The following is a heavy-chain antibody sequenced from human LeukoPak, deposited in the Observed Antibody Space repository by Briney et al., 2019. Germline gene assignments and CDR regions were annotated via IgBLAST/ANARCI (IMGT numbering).Heavy chain of an antibody. CDR2: ISGSVGST. D-gene: IGHD1-7*01. CDR3: AKVPGWNYHNYFDY. CDR1: GFTFSSYA. J-gene: IGHJ4*02. V-gene: IGHV3-23*01. Sequence: GGSLRLSCAASGFTFSSYAMSWVRQAPGKGPEWVSAISGSVGSTYYADSVKGRFTISRDNSKNTLYLQMNSLRAEDTAVYYCAKVPGWNYHNYFDYWGQGTLVTVSS.